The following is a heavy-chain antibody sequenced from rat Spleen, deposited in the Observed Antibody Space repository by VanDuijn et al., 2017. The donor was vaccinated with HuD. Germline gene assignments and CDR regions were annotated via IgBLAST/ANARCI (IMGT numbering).Heavy chain of an antibody. J-gene: IGHJ2*01. D-gene: IGHD1-8*01. CDR1: GFTFSNHG. Sequence: EVQLVESGGGLVQPGRSLKLSCAASGFTFSNHGTHWIRQAPTKGLEWVASISPSGGSTYYRDSVKGRFTISRDNAKSTLYLQMNSLRSEDTATYYCARHGGTTVALDYWGQGVMVTVSS. CDR3: ARHGGTTVALDY. V-gene: IGHV5-19*01. CDR2: ISPSGGST.